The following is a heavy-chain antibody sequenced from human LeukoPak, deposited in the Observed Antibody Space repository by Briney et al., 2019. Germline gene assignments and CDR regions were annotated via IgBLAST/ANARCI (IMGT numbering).Heavy chain of an antibody. CDR3: ARYRPYVGIAYFDY. CDR2: IYSGGST. CDR1: GFTVSSNY. V-gene: IGHV3-53*01. J-gene: IGHJ4*02. Sequence: PGGSLRLSCAASGFTVSSNYMSWVRQAPGKGLEWVSVIYSGGSTYYADSVKGRFTISRDNSKNTLYLQMNSLRAEDTAVYYCARYRPYVGIAYFDYWGQGTLVNVSS. D-gene: IGHD3-16*01.